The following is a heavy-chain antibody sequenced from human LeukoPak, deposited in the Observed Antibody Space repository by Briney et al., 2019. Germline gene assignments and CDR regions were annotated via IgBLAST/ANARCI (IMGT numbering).Heavy chain of an antibody. D-gene: IGHD1-26*01. CDR1: GGSISSGDYY. CDR2: IYSSVST. J-gene: IGHJ4*02. CDR3: AYSGSYGHLGY. V-gene: IGHV4-39*01. Sequence: SETLSLTCTVSGGSISSGDYYWSWIRQPPGKGLGWIGSIYSSVSTYYNPSLKSRVTISVDTSKNQFSLRLSSVTAADTALYYCAYSGSYGHLGYWGQGIPVTVSS.